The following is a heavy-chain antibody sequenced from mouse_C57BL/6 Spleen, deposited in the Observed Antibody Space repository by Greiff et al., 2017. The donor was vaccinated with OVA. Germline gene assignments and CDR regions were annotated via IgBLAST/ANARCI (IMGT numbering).Heavy chain of an antibody. J-gene: IGHJ4*01. D-gene: IGHD2-1*01. CDR3: ARAGGNYYYAMDY. CDR1: GYAFTNYL. V-gene: IGHV1-54*01. Sequence: VKLQQSGAELVRPGTSVKVSCKASGYAFTNYLIEWVKQRPGQGLEWIGVINPGSGGTNYNEKFKGKATLTADKSSSTAYMQLSSLTSEDSAVYFCARAGGNYYYAMDYWGQGTSVTVSS. CDR2: INPGSGGT.